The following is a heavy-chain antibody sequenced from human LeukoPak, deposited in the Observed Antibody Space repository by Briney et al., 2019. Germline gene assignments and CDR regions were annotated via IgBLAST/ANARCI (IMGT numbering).Heavy chain of an antibody. D-gene: IGHD3-16*01. CDR3: ARGYAFDY. V-gene: IGHV1-69*13. CDR2: ISPLFGSA. J-gene: IGHJ4*02. Sequence: GASVKVSCKASGYTFTSYGISWVRQAPGQGLEWMGGISPLFGSAKYAQKFQGRVTITADESTSTAYMELSSLRSEDTAVYYCARGYAFDYWGQGTLVTVSS. CDR1: GYTFTSYG.